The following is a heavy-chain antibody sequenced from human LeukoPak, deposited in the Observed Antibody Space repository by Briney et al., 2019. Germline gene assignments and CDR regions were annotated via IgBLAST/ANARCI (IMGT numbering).Heavy chain of an antibody. CDR1: GYTFTGYY. V-gene: IGHV1-2*02. D-gene: IGHD3-22*01. J-gene: IGHJ4*02. CDR3: ARDPGYYDSSGYFGY. Sequence: SAVKVSCKASGYTFTGYYMPWVRQPPGPGLERMGWTIPNSGGTNYAQKFQGRVTMTRDTSISTAYMELSRLRSDDTAVYYCARDPGYYDSSGYFGYWGQGTLVTVSS. CDR2: TIPNSGGT.